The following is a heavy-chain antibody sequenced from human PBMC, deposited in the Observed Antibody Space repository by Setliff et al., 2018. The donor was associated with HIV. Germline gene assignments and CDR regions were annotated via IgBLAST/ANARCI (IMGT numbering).Heavy chain of an antibody. CDR3: ATPMFPNYHDNSVLID. J-gene: IGHJ1*01. Sequence: ASVKVSCKNSGYTFTSYDVHWVRQATGQGLEWMGYLNPKSGDTGSAQRFQDRLTITADTSVSTAYLELGSLRSDDTAVYYCATPMFPNYHDNSVLIDWGQGTLVTVSS. D-gene: IGHD3-22*01. CDR1: GYTFTSYD. V-gene: IGHV1-8*03. CDR2: LNPKSGDT.